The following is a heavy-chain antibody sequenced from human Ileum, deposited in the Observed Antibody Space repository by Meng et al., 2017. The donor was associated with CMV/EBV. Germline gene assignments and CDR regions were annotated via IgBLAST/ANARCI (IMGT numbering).Heavy chain of an antibody. CDR2: ISASGASK. D-gene: IGHD7-27*01. Sequence: RLLECGGGLVQPGGSLRLACAAYGFTFSSFAMNWVRLAQGKGLEWVSGISASGASKYYADSVKGRFTISRDNSKNTLFLQMNSLRAEDTAVYYCAKNWGNDFWGQGTLVTVSS. CDR3: AKNWGNDF. V-gene: IGHV3-23*01. J-gene: IGHJ4*02. CDR1: GFTFSSFA.